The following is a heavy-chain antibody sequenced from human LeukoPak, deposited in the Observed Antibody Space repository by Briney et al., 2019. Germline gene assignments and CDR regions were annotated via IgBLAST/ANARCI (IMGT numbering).Heavy chain of an antibody. D-gene: IGHD3/OR15-3a*01. CDR3: GRVDGGWFDP. CDR1: GFTVSSNY. Sequence: GGSLRLSCAASGFTVSSNYMSWVRQAPREGLEWVSVIYSGGSTYYADSVKGRFTISRDNSKNTLYLQMNSLRAEDTAVYYCGRVDGGWFDPWGQGTLVTVSS. J-gene: IGHJ5*02. V-gene: IGHV3-53*01. CDR2: IYSGGST.